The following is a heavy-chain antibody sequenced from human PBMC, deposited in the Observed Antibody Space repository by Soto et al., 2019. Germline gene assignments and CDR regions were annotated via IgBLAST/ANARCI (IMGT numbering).Heavy chain of an antibody. V-gene: IGHV3-21*01. CDR2: ISSSSSYI. D-gene: IGHD3-9*01. J-gene: IGHJ5*02. CDR3: ARDQVRYFDWFEGFDP. Sequence: GGSLRLSCAASGFTFSSYSMNWVRQAPGKGLEWVSSISSSSSYIYYADSVKGRFTISRDNAKNSLYLQMNSLRAEDTAVYYCARDQVRYFDWFEGFDPWGQGTLVTVSS. CDR1: GFTFSSYS.